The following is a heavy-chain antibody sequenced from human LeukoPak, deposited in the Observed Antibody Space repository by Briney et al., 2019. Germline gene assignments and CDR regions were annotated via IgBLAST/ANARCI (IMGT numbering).Heavy chain of an antibody. Sequence: ASVKVSCKASGYTFTSYDINWVRQATGQGLEWMGIINPSGGSTSYAQKFQGRVTMTRDTSTSTVYMELSSLRSEDTAVYYCAREDSSGPNFDYWGQGTLVTVSS. CDR3: AREDSSGPNFDY. J-gene: IGHJ4*02. V-gene: IGHV1-46*01. CDR1: GYTFTSYD. CDR2: INPSGGST. D-gene: IGHD6-25*01.